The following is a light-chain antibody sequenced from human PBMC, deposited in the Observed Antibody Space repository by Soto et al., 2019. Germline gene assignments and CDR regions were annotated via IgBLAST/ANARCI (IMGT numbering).Light chain of an antibody. V-gene: IGKV3-20*01. J-gene: IGKJ1*01. CDR1: QSVSSN. CDR2: GAS. Sequence: EIVMTQSPAILSVSPGERATLSCRASQSVSSNLAWYQQKPGQAPRLLIYGASSRATGIPDRFSGSGSGTDFTLTISRLEPEDFAVYYCQQYGSSPPWTFGRGTKVDIK. CDR3: QQYGSSPPWT.